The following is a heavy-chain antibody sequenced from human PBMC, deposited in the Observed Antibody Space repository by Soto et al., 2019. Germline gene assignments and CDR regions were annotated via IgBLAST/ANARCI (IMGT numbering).Heavy chain of an antibody. CDR1: GGTFSSYA. V-gene: IGHV1-69*01. Sequence: QVQLVQSGAEVKKPGSSVKVSCKASGGTFSSYAISWVRQAPGQGLEWMGGIIPIFGTANYAQKFQGRVTITADQSTNKGYMELRRLRSEDTAVYYWARPGDIVATKPFDYWGQGTLVTVSS. CDR2: IIPIFGTA. CDR3: ARPGDIVATKPFDY. J-gene: IGHJ4*02. D-gene: IGHD5-12*01.